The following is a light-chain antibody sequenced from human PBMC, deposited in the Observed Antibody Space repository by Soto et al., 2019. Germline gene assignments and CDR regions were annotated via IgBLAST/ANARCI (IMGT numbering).Light chain of an antibody. V-gene: IGKV1-39*01. J-gene: IGKJ1*01. CDR2: AAS. Sequence: DIQMTQSPSSLSASVGDRVTITCRASQSISTYLNWYQHKPGKAPKLLMHAASSLDRGVPSRFSGSGSGTDFTLTISSLQPEDFATYYCQQYNSYSPTFGQGTRVEIK. CDR3: QQYNSYSPT. CDR1: QSISTY.